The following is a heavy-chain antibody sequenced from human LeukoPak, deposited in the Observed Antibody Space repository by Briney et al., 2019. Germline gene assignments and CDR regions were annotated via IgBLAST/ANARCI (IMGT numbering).Heavy chain of an antibody. J-gene: IGHJ5*02. CDR3: ARDLGAAAGPFDP. CDR2: INHSGST. Sequence: PGGSLRLSCVASGFTFITYAMSWIRQPPGKGLEWIGEINHSGSTNYNPSLKSRVTISVDTSKNQFSLKLSSVTAADTAVYYCARDLGAAAGPFDPWGQGTLVTVSS. V-gene: IGHV4-34*01. CDR1: GFTFITYA. D-gene: IGHD6-13*01.